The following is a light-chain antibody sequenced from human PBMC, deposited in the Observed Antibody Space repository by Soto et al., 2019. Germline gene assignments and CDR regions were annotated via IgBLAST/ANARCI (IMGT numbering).Light chain of an antibody. CDR1: QSVSSS. CDR3: QQYGSSGT. J-gene: IGKJ1*01. V-gene: IGKV3-20*01. CDR2: GAS. Sequence: EIMMTQSPATLSVSPGERATLSCRASQSVSSSLAWYQQKPGQAPRLLIYGASTRATGIPDRFSGSGSGTDFTLTISRLEPEDFAVYYCQQYGSSGTFGQGTKVDIK.